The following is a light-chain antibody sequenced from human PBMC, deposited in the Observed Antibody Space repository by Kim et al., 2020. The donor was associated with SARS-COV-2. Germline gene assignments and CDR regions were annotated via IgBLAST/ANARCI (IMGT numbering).Light chain of an antibody. V-gene: IGLV3-1*01. Sequence: SYELTQPPSVSVSPGQTATITCSGNKLEDKYTCWYQQKPGQSPVLVNYQDTKRPSGIPERFSGSKSGNTATLTISGTQAMDEADYYCQAWDSITVVFGGGTQLTVL. CDR2: QDT. CDR1: KLEDKY. CDR3: QAWDSITVV. J-gene: IGLJ2*01.